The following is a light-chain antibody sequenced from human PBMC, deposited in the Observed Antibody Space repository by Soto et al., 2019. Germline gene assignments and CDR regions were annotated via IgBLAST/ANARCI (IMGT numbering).Light chain of an antibody. J-gene: IGKJ4*01. CDR3: QQANNFPLT. CDR2: GAS. CDR1: LGISNW. Sequence: DIQMTQSPSSVSVSVGDSVTITCRASLGISNWLAWYQKKPGKAPKLLIYGASTLQVGVPPRFRGSKSGTDFTLTISGLQPEDFATYFCQQANNFPLTFGGGTKVDIK. V-gene: IGKV1-12*01.